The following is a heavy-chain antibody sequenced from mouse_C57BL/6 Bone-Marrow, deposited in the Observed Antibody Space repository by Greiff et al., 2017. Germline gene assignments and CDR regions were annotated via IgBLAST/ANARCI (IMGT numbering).Heavy chain of an antibody. Sequence: EVQLQQSGAELVKPGASVKLSCTASGFNIKDDYMNWVKQRPGQGLEWIGLIYPGNGDTKYTSKFQGKATMTAAKSSNTAYLQLSSLTSEDSAVYYWTYGYYEDYWGQGTTLTVSS. CDR1: GFNIKDDY. CDR3: TYGYYEDY. J-gene: IGHJ2*01. D-gene: IGHD2-3*01. V-gene: IGHV14-4*01. CDR2: IYPGNGDT.